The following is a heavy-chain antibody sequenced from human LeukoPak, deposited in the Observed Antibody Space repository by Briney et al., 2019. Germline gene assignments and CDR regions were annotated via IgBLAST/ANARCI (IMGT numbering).Heavy chain of an antibody. Sequence: GGSLRLSCAASGFTFSSYAMTWVRQAPGKGLEWVANINHDGSVKYYLDSVKGRFTVSRDNDKNSLYLQMNSLRAEDTAVYYCATSRDSSGVDWGQGNLVTVSS. V-gene: IGHV3-7*01. CDR3: ATSRDSSGVD. CDR2: INHDGSVK. CDR1: GFTFSSYA. D-gene: IGHD3-22*01. J-gene: IGHJ4*02.